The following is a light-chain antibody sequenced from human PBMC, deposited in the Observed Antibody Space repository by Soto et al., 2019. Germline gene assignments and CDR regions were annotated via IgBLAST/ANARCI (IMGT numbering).Light chain of an antibody. CDR2: KAS. CDR1: QSISVW. J-gene: IGKJ1*01. Sequence: DIQMTQSPSTLSASVGDRVTITCRASQSISVWLAWYQQKAGKAPNLLIYKASRLESGVPSRLSGSVSETEFTLTISGLQPGDSATYYSQQYNSYSPTLRQGTKVDIX. CDR3: QQYNSYSPT. V-gene: IGKV1-5*03.